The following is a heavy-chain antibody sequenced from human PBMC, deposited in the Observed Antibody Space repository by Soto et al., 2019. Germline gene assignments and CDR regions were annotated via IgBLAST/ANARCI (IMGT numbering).Heavy chain of an antibody. CDR1: GFTFNTYW. CDR2: MKQDGSEK. V-gene: IGHV3-7*01. Sequence: EVQLVASGGGLVQPGGSLRLSCAASGFTFNTYWMTWVRQTPGKGLEWVANMKQDGSEKYYVDSVKGRFTISRDNTKNSLYLQMNRLRAEDMAVYDFARALRGYGGYAFDYWGQGTLVTVSS. CDR3: ARALRGYGGYAFDY. D-gene: IGHD5-12*01. J-gene: IGHJ4*02.